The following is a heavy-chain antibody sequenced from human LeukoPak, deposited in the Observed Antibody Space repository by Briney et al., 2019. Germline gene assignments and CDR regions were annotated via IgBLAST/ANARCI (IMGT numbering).Heavy chain of an antibody. D-gene: IGHD3-10*01. Sequence: ASVKVSCKASGYTFTSYYMHWVRQAPGQGLEWMGIINPSGGSTSYAQKFQGRVTMTRDTSTSTVYMELSSRRSEDTAVYYCARDGGYYGSGSYYPLRPWGQGTLVTVSS. J-gene: IGHJ5*02. CDR1: GYTFTSYY. CDR2: INPSGGST. CDR3: ARDGGYYGSGSYYPLRP. V-gene: IGHV1-46*01.